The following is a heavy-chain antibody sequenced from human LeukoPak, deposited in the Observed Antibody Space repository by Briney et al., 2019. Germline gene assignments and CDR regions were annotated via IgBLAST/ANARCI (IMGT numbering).Heavy chain of an antibody. CDR1: GFTFSDYY. D-gene: IGHD3-3*01. J-gene: IGHJ4*02. Sequence: PGGSLRLSCAASGFTFSDYYMSWIRQAPGKGLEWVSYISSSGSTIYYADSVKGRFTISRDNAKNSLYLQMNSLRAEDTAVYYCARGLEAGHPCYDFWSGYYSSLDYWGQGTLVTVSS. V-gene: IGHV3-11*01. CDR2: ISSSGSTI. CDR3: ARGLEAGHPCYDFWSGYYSSLDY.